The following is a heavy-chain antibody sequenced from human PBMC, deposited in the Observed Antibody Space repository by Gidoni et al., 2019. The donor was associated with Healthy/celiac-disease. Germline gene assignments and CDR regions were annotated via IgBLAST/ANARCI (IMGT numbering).Heavy chain of an antibody. CDR3: ARWFGESFDY. D-gene: IGHD3-10*01. J-gene: IGHJ4*02. V-gene: IGHV3-48*04. CDR2: ISSISSTI. CDR1: GFTFSSYS. Sequence: EVQLVESGGGLVQPGGSLRTSCAASGFTFSSYSMNWVRQAPGKGLECVSYISSISSTIYYADSVKGRFTISRDNAKNSLYLQMNSLRAEDTAVYYCARWFGESFDYWGQGTLVTVSS.